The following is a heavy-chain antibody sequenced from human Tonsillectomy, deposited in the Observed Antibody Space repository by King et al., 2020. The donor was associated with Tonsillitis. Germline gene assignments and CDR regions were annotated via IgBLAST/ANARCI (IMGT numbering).Heavy chain of an antibody. J-gene: IGHJ2*01. CDR1: GFSLSTSGVG. Sequence: ITLKESGPTLVKPTQTLTLTCTFSGFSLSTSGVGVGWIRQPPGKALEWLALIYWDDDKRYNPSLKSRLSITKDTSKNQVVLTMTNMDPVDTATYYCVHTLDEAPRYCYFDLWGRGTLVTVSS. V-gene: IGHV2-5*02. CDR2: IYWDDDK. CDR3: VHTLDEAPRYCYFDL.